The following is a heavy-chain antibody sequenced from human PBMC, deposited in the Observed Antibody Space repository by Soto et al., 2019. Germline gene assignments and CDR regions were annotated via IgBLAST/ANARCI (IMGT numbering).Heavy chain of an antibody. CDR3: ARVEAVAGLYNYHGLDV. CDR1: GGTFSNYA. V-gene: IGHV1-69*12. CDR2: IVPFFGTT. J-gene: IGHJ6*02. Sequence: QVQLVQSGAEVKKPGSSVKVSCKVSGGTFSNYAIDWVRLAPGHGLEWMGGIVPFFGTTYYTQKFQGRATIVADDSTPTAYLEMSSLRPEDTAIYYCARVEAVAGLYNYHGLDVWGQGTAVTVSS. D-gene: IGHD6-19*01.